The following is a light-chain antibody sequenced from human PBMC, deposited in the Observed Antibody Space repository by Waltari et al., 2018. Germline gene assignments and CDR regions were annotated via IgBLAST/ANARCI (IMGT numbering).Light chain of an antibody. CDR3: CSYAGVHTFWL. CDR2: DVN. CDR1: TSDVGGYNS. J-gene: IGLJ3*02. Sequence: QSALTQPPSVSGSPEQSVTISCTGSTSDVGGYNSVSWYQQHPGKAPKLIIFDVNQRPLGVPDRFSGSKSGNTASLTISGLRPEDEADYHCCSYAGVHTFWLFGGGTKLTVL. V-gene: IGLV2-11*01.